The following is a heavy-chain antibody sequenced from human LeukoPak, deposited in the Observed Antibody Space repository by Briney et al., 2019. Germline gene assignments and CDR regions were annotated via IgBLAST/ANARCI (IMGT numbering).Heavy chain of an antibody. Sequence: PSQTLSLTCTVSGGSISSGSYYWSWIRQPAGKGLEWIGRIYTSGSTYYNPSLKSRVTISVDTSKNQFSLKLSSVTAADTAVYYCARHADLSSWFDYWGQGTLVTVSS. CDR1: GGSISSGSYY. V-gene: IGHV4-61*02. D-gene: IGHD6-13*01. CDR2: IYTSGST. CDR3: ARHADLSSWFDY. J-gene: IGHJ4*02.